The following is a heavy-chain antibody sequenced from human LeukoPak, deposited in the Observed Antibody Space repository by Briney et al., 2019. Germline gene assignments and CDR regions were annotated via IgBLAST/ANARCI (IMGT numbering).Heavy chain of an antibody. V-gene: IGHV1-46*01. Sequence: ASVKVSCKASGYTFTSYAMNWVRQAPGQGLEWMGIINPSGGSTSYAQNFQGRVTLTRDTSTSTVYMELSSLRSEDTAIYYCARIRDGYNDAYDIWGQGTVVTVPS. CDR2: INPSGGST. CDR3: ARIRDGYNDAYDI. J-gene: IGHJ3*02. D-gene: IGHD5-24*01. CDR1: GYTFTSYA.